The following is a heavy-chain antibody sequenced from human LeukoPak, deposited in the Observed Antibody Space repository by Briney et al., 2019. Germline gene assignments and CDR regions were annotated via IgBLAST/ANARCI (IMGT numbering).Heavy chain of an antibody. CDR2: IKQDGSEK. D-gene: IGHD4-11*01. Sequence: GGSLRLSCAASGFTFSSYWMSWVRQAPGKGLEWVANIKQDGSEKYYVDSVKGRFTISRDNAKNSLYLQMNSLRAEDTAVYYCARGPTVTYYYYGMDVWCQGTTVTVSS. J-gene: IGHJ6*02. V-gene: IGHV3-7*03. CDR1: GFTFSSYW. CDR3: ARGPTVTYYYYGMDV.